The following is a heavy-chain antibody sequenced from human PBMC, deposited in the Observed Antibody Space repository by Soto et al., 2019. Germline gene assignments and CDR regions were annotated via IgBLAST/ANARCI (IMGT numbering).Heavy chain of an antibody. CDR1: GGSVSSRGFY. J-gene: IGHJ4*02. CDR3: ARLPDISGWPFDF. D-gene: IGHD6-19*01. CDR2: MAFDGRT. Sequence: PSLTCSVSGGSVSSRGFYWTWIRQPPGKGLDWLGYMAFDGRTNYNPSLKSRVTISQDTSKNQFSLTLGSVTAADTAIYYCARLPDISGWPFDFWGQGTLVTVSS. V-gene: IGHV4-61*08.